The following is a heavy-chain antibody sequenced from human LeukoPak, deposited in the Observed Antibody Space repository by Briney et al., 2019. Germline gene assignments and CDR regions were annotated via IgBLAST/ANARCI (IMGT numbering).Heavy chain of an antibody. CDR2: IIPIFGTA. Sequence: SVKVSCKASGGTFSSYAISWVRQAPGQGLEWMGRIIPIFGTANYAQKFQGRVTITTDGSTSTAYMELSSLRSEDTAVYYCARDPTYCGGDCSQYYWGQGTLVTVSS. CDR3: ARDPTYCGGDCSQYY. D-gene: IGHD2-21*02. V-gene: IGHV1-69*05. CDR1: GGTFSSYA. J-gene: IGHJ4*02.